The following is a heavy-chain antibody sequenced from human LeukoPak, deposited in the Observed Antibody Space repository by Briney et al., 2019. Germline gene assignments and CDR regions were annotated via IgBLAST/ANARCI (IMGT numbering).Heavy chain of an antibody. CDR3: ASTAMEYSSSSPYFDY. CDR1: GYTFTSYG. D-gene: IGHD6-6*01. CDR2: ISAYNGNT. V-gene: IGHV1-18*01. Sequence: ASVKVSCKASGYTFTSYGISWVRQAPGQGLEWMGWISAYNGNTNYAQKLQGRVTMTTDTSTSTAYMELRSLRSDDTAVYYCASTAMEYSSSSPYFDYWGQGTLVTVSS. J-gene: IGHJ4*02.